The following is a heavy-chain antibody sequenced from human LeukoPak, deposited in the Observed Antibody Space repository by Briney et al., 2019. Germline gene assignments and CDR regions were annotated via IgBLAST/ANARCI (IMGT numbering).Heavy chain of an antibody. Sequence: ASVKVSCKAPGYTFTSYAMHWVRQAPGQRLEWMGWINAGNGNTKYSQKFKGRVTITRETSASTAYMELSSLRSEDTAVYYCARDLTYYYGSGSLTGGDYWGQGTLVTVSS. CDR2: INAGNGNT. CDR1: GYTFTSYA. J-gene: IGHJ4*02. CDR3: ARDLTYYYGSGSLTGGDY. V-gene: IGHV1-3*01. D-gene: IGHD3-10*01.